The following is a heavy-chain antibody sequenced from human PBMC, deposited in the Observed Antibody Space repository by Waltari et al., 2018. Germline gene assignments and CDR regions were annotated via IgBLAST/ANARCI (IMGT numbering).Heavy chain of an antibody. CDR2: SDWDDDK. J-gene: IGHJ6*02. V-gene: IGHV2-70*12. Sequence: ALGCLELSDWDDDKYYSKSRKTRLTISKDTSKNQVVLTMTNMDPVDTATYYCAQSHSGYDYDYYYYGMDVWGQGTTVTVSS. D-gene: IGHD5-12*01. CDR3: AQSHSGYDYDYYYYGMDV.